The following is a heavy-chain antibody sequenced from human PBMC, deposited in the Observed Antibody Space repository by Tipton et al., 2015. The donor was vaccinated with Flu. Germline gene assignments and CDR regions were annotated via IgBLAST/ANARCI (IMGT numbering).Heavy chain of an antibody. Sequence: SLRLSCAASGFTFSSYWMSWVRQAPGKGLEWVANIKQDGSEKYYVDAVKGRFTISRDNAKNSLYLQMNSLRAEDTAVYYCARDYGISHAFDIWGQGTMVTVSS. CDR3: ARDYGISHAFDI. CDR1: GFTFSSYW. CDR2: IKQDGSEK. D-gene: IGHD2-8*01. J-gene: IGHJ3*02. V-gene: IGHV3-7*01.